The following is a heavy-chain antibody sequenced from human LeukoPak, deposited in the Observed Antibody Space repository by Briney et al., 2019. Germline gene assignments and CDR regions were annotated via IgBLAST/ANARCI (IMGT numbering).Heavy chain of an antibody. CDR1: GFTFSSYA. Sequence: GGSLRLSRAASGFTFSSYAMSWVRQAPGKGLEWVSTIISGSGGSTYYADSVKGRFTISRDNSKNTLYLQMNSLRAEDTAVYYCAKDRSSGWYSHSRRPDHWGQGTLVTVSP. CDR3: AKDRSSGWYSHSRRPDH. CDR2: IISGSGGST. D-gene: IGHD6-19*01. V-gene: IGHV3-23*01. J-gene: IGHJ4*02.